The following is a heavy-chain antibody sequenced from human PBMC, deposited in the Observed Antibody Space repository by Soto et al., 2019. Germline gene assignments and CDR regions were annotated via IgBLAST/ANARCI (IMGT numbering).Heavy chain of an antibody. V-gene: IGHV1-46*03. J-gene: IGHJ4*02. D-gene: IGHD2-15*01. CDR1: GYTFTSYY. CDR3: ARESTPAVVVAATQYYFDY. Sequence: GASVKVSCKASGYTFTSYYMHWVRQAPGQGLEWMGIINPSGGSTSYAQKFQGRVTMTRDTSTSTVYMELSSLRSEDTAVYYCARESTPAVVVAATQYYFDYWGQGTLVTVSS. CDR2: INPSGGST.